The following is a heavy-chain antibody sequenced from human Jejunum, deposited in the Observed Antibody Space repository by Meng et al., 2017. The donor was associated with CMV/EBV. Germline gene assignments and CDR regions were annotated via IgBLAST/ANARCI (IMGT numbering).Heavy chain of an antibody. CDR2: IYRGDDK. V-gene: IGHV2-5*02. CDR1: GFSPSTSGEG. Sequence: ITLKGSGPTLVKPTQTLTLTCSFSGFSPSTSGEGVGWIRQPPGKALEWLALIYRGDDKRYSPSLNSRLTIAKDTSKNEVVLTLTNMGPIDTGTYYCAHFVGGYYPSRPDYWGQGTLVTASS. CDR3: AHFVGGYYPSRPDY. D-gene: IGHD1-26*01. J-gene: IGHJ4*02.